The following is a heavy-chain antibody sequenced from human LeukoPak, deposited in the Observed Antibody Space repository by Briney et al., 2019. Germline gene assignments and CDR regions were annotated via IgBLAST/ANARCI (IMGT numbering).Heavy chain of an antibody. CDR2: ISACNGNT. Sequence: ASVKVSCKASGYTFTSYGISWVRQAPGQGLEWMGWISACNGNTNYAQKLQGRVTMTTDTSTSTAYMELRSLRSDDTAVYYCARESYYDILTGYYLNWFDPWGQGTLGTVSS. D-gene: IGHD3-9*01. CDR3: ARESYYDILTGYYLNWFDP. J-gene: IGHJ5*02. CDR1: GYTFTSYG. V-gene: IGHV1-18*01.